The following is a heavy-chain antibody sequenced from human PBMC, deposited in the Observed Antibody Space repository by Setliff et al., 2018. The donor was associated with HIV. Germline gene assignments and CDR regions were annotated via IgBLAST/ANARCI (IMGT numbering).Heavy chain of an antibody. Sequence: GGSLRLSCAASGFTFSSYDMHWVRQATGKGLEWVSAIGTAGDTYYPGSVKGRFTVSRDNAKNSLYLQMNSLRAEDTAVYYCASPLIMTTVTKDYWGQGTLVTVSS. CDR1: GFTFSSYD. V-gene: IGHV3-13*01. CDR2: IGTAGDT. CDR3: ASPLIMTTVTKDY. D-gene: IGHD4-17*01. J-gene: IGHJ4*02.